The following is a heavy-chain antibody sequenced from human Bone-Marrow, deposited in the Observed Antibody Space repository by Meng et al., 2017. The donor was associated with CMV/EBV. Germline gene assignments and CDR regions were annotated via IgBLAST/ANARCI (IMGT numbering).Heavy chain of an antibody. J-gene: IGHJ6*02. CDR1: GGTFSSYA. CDR2: INPNSGGT. CDR3: ARVDV. Sequence: ASVKVSCKASGGTFSSYAISWVRQAPGQGLEWMGWINPNSGGTNYAQKLQGRVTMTTDTSTSTAYMELRSLRSDDTAVYYCARVDVWGQGTTVTVSS. V-gene: IGHV1-18*01.